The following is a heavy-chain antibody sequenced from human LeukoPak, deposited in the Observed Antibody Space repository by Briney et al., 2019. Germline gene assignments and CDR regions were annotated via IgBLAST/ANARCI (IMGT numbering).Heavy chain of an antibody. J-gene: IGHJ4*02. CDR3: AREPTYSSSLDY. D-gene: IGHD6-6*01. CDR2: TYSSGTT. Sequence: PGGSLRLSCAASGFIFSKYWMSWVRQAPGKGLEYISVTYSSGTTYYADSVRDRFTISRDNSRNTLYLQMNSLRPEDTAVYYCAREPTYSSSLDYWGQGTLVTVSS. CDR1: GFIFSKYW. V-gene: IGHV3-53*01.